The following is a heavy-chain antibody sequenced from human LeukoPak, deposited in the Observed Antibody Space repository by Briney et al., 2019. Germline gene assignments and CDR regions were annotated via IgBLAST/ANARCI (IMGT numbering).Heavy chain of an antibody. CDR1: GFTFSDYY. Sequence: GGSLRLSCASSGFTFSDYYMSWIRQAPGKGLESVSYISGSSSYTNYADSVKGRFTISRDNAKNSLYLQMNSLRAEDTAVYYRARIRGYSYGIDYWGQGTLVTASS. CDR2: ISGSSSYT. J-gene: IGHJ4*02. CDR3: ARIRGYSYGIDY. D-gene: IGHD5-18*01. V-gene: IGHV3-11*03.